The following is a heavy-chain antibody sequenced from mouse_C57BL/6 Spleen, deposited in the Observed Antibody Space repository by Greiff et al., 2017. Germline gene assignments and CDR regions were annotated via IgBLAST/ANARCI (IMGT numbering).Heavy chain of an antibody. CDR2: IDPSDSYT. J-gene: IGHJ2*01. CDR3: ARSEKGDYFDY. Sequence: VQLQQPGAELVKPGASVKLSCKASGYTFTSYWMQWVKQRPGQGLEWIGEIDPSDSYTNYNQKFKGKATLTVDTSSSIAYMQLSSLTSEDSAVYYCARSEKGDYFDYWGQGTTLTVSS. V-gene: IGHV1-50*01. CDR1: GYTFTSYW.